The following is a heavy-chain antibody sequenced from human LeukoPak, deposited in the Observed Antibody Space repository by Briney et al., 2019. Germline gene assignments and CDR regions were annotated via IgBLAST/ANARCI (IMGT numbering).Heavy chain of an antibody. CDR1: GFTFSSYS. D-gene: IGHD3-10*02. V-gene: IGHV3-21*01. CDR2: ISSSSSYI. J-gene: IGHJ6*04. CDR3: AELGITMIGGV. Sequence: GGSLRLSCAASGFTFSSYSMNWVRQAPGKGLEWVSSISSSSSYIYYADSVKGRFIISRDNAKNSLFLQMNSLRAEDTAVYYCAELGITMIGGVWGKGTTVTISS.